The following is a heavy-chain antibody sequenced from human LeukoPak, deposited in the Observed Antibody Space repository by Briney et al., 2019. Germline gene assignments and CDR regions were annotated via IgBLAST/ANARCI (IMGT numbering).Heavy chain of an antibody. CDR1: GGSFSGYY. CDR3: ARGEYYYDSSGYFSYFDY. V-gene: IGHV4-38-2*01. CDR2: IYHSGST. D-gene: IGHD3-22*01. Sequence: SETLSLTCAVYGGSFSGYYWGWIRQPPGKGLEWIGSIYHSGSTYYNPSLKSRVTISVDTSKNQFSLKLSSVTAADTAVYYCARGEYYYDSSGYFSYFDYWGQGTLVTVSS. J-gene: IGHJ4*02.